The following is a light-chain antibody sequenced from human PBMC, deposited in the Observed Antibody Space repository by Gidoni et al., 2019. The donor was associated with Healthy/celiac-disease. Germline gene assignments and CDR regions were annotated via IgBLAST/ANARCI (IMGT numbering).Light chain of an antibody. V-gene: IGKV3-20*01. CDR2: GAS. Sequence: ELVLTQSPGTLALSPGERATLSCRARQSVSSSDLAWYQQKPGQAPRLLIYGASSRATGIPDRFRGSGSGTDFTLTISRLDPDDFAVYYCQQYGSSLLTFGGGTKVEIK. J-gene: IGKJ4*01. CDR1: QSVSSSD. CDR3: QQYGSSLLT.